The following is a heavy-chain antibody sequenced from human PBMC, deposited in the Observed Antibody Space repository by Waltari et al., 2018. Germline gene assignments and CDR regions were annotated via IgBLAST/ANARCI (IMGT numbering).Heavy chain of an antibody. Sequence: EVQLVESGGGLVQPGGSLRLSCAASGFTFSSYTMNWVRQAPGKGLGWVSYISRTSSTIYYADSVKGRFTISRDNAKNSLYLQMNSLRAEDTAVYYCASGYYVSGSYYNALDVWGKGTTVTVSS. CDR1: GFTFSSYT. V-gene: IGHV3-48*04. J-gene: IGHJ6*04. CDR2: ISRTSSTI. CDR3: ASGYYVSGSYYNALDV. D-gene: IGHD3-10*01.